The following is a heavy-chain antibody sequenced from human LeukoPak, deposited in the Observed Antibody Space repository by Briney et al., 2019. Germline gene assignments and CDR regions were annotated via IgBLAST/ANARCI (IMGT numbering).Heavy chain of an antibody. D-gene: IGHD3-3*01. V-gene: IGHV4-34*01. CDR2: INQSGST. CDR3: ARDGYDFWSGYTRIYYGMDV. J-gene: IGHJ6*02. Sequence: PSETLSVTCAVYGGSINGYYWSWIRQPPGKGLEWIGEINQSGSTNYNPSLKSRVTISVDTSKNQFSLKLSSVTAADTAVYYCARDGYDFWSGYTRIYYGMDVWGQGTTVTVSS. CDR1: GGSINGYY.